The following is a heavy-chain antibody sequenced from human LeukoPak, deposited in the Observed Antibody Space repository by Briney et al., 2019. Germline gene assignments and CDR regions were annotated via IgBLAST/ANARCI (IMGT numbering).Heavy chain of an antibody. V-gene: IGHV4-59*01. D-gene: IGHD2-21*02. CDR2: IYYSGST. J-gene: IGHJ6*03. CDR3: ARGVTYCGGDCWPDYYYYYMDV. Sequence: SETLSLTCTVSDDSITIYYWSWIRQPPGKGLEWIGYIYYSGSTNYNPSLKSRVTISVDTSKNQFSLKLSSVTAADTAVYYCARGVTYCGGDCWPDYYYYYMDVWGKGTTVTVSS. CDR1: DDSITIYY.